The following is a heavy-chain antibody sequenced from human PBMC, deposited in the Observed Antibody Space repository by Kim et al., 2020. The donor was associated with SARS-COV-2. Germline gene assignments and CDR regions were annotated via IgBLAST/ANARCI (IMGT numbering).Heavy chain of an antibody. CDR3: ARGGALAAAANSHNWFDP. CDR2: IYYSGST. J-gene: IGHJ5*02. V-gene: IGHV4-59*13. Sequence: SETLSLTCTVSGGSISSYYWSWIRQPPGKGLEWIGYIYYSGSTNYNPSLKSRVTISVDTSKNQFSLKLSSVTAADTAVYYCARGGALAAAANSHNWFDPWGQGTLVTVSS. D-gene: IGHD6-13*01. CDR1: GGSISSYY.